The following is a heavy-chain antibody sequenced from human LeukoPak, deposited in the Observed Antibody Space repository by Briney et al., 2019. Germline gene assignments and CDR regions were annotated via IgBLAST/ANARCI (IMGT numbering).Heavy chain of an antibody. V-gene: IGHV3-15*01. D-gene: IGHD5-12*01. CDR1: GFTFSNAW. CDR3: TTDLEDIVATILGDY. Sequence: GGSLRLSCAASGFTFSNAWMGWVRQAPGKGLEWVGRIKSKTDGGTTDYAAPVKGRFTISRDDSKNTLYLQMNSLKTEDTAVYCCTTDLEDIVATILGDYWGQGTLVTVSS. CDR2: IKSKTDGGTT. J-gene: IGHJ4*02.